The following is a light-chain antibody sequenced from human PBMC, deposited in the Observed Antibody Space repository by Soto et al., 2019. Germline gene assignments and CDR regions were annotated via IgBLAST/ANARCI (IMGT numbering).Light chain of an antibody. CDR3: LKDYNYPWT. J-gene: IGKJ1*01. CDR2: AAS. Sequence: QTTQSPSSLSESVVARVNITCRASQSINTYLNWYQQKPGKAPNLLIYAASSLQSGVPSRFSGSGSGTDFTLTISSLQPEDFATYYCLKDYNYPWTCGKGNTGDIK. CDR1: QSINTY. V-gene: IGKV1-6*01.